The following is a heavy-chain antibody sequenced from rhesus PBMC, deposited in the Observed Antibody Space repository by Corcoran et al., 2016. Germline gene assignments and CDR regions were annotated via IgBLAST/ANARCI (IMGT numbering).Heavy chain of an antibody. J-gene: IGHJ4*01. CDR3: ARDYYGSSPDY. CDR2: ITNSGST. CDR1: GYSISSGDY. Sequence: QVQLQESGPGLVKPSANLSLTCAVSGYSISSGDYCSWIPQPPGKGLVWIGYITNSGSTSYNPSLKSRVTISRDTSKNQFSLKLSSVTAADTAVYYCARDYYGSSPDYWGQGVLVTVSS. V-gene: IGHV4-122*02. D-gene: IGHD4-29*01.